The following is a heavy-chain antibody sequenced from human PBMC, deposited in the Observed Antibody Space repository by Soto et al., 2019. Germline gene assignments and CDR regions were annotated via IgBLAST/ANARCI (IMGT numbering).Heavy chain of an antibody. Sequence: ESGGVLVQPGGSLRLSCVASGFTFDSHWMHWVRQAPAAGLVWVSRITTDGYAAADADSVKGRFTIYRDNTKNTVYLQMNSLSAEDTAVDFCVRESGVAADCWGQGTLVTVSS. CDR3: VRESGVAADC. V-gene: IGHV3-74*01. J-gene: IGHJ4*02. D-gene: IGHD6-19*01. CDR2: ITTDGYAA. CDR1: GFTFDSHW.